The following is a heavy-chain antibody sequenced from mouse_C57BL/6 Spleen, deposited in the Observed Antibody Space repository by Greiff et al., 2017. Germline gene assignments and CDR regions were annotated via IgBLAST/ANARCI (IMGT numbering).Heavy chain of an antibody. CDR2: IRLKSDNYAT. Sequence: EVKLVESGGGLVQPGGSMKLSCGASGFTFSNYWMNWVRQSPEKGLEWVVQIRLKSDNYATHYAEAVKGRFTISRDDSKSSVYLQMNNLRAEDTGIYYCAGKGFAYWGQGTLVTVSA. CDR3: AGKGFAY. V-gene: IGHV6-3*01. CDR1: GFTFSNYW. J-gene: IGHJ3*01.